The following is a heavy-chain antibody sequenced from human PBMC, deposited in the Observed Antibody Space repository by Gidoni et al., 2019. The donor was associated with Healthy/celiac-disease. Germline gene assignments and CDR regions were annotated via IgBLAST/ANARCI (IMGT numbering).Heavy chain of an antibody. Sequence: EVQRVESGGGLVKTGGSLRLSCADSGFTFSNAWMRWVRQAPGKGLEWVGRIKSKTDGGTTDYAAPVKGRFTISRDDSKNTLYLQMNSLKTEDTAVYYCTTDAYYDFWSGYYPDFDYWGQGTLVTVSS. CDR1: GFTFSNAW. D-gene: IGHD3-3*01. J-gene: IGHJ4*02. CDR3: TTDAYYDFWSGYYPDFDY. V-gene: IGHV3-15*01. CDR2: IKSKTDGGTT.